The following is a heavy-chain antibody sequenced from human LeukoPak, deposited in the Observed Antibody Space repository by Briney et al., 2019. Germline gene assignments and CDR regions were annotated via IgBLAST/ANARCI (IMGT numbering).Heavy chain of an antibody. Sequence: NPSETLSLTCAVYGGSFSGYYWSWLRQPPGKGLEWIGEINHSGSTNYNPSLKSRVTISVDTSKNQFSLKVKSVTAADTAVYYCGREGVIGVAGTSFDHWGQGTLVTVSS. CDR1: GGSFSGYY. J-gene: IGHJ5*02. CDR3: GREGVIGVAGTSFDH. D-gene: IGHD6-19*01. CDR2: INHSGST. V-gene: IGHV4-34*01.